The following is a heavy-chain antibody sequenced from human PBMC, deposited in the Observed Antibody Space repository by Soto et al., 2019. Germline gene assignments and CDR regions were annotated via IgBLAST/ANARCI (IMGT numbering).Heavy chain of an antibody. J-gene: IGHJ2*01. Sequence: QLQLQESGPGLVKPSETLSLTCTVSGGSISSSSYYWGWIRQPPGKGLEWIGSIYYSGSTYYNPSLKSRVTISVDTSKNQFSLKLSSVTAADTAVYYCARHYWGSRTRMGYFDLWGRGTLVTVSS. CDR3: ARHYWGSRTRMGYFDL. CDR1: GGSISSSSYY. D-gene: IGHD2-21*01. CDR2: IYYSGST. V-gene: IGHV4-39*01.